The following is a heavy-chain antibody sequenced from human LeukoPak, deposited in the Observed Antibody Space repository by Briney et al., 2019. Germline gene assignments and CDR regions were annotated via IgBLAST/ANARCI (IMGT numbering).Heavy chain of an antibody. CDR2: LSTDNGDT. Sequence: VKVSCKASAYTFTRYGISWVRQAPGQGLEWMGWLSTDNGDTNYAQKFQGRVTMTTDTSTSTAYMELRSLRSDDTAVYYCARSGYSSGYPYYYYMDVWGKGTTVTISS. J-gene: IGHJ6*03. D-gene: IGHD3-22*01. V-gene: IGHV1-18*01. CDR3: ARSGYSSGYPYYYYMDV. CDR1: AYTFTRYG.